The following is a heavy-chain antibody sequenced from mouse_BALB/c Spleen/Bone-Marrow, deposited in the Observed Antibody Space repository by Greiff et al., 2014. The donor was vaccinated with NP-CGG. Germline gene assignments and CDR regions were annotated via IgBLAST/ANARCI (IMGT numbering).Heavy chain of an antibody. CDR3: ESYHSSGYAMDY. Sequence: EVKLMESGPELVKPGASVKVSCKASGYSFTDYNMYWVKQSHGKSLEWIGYIDPYNGGTSYNQKFKGKATLTVDKSSSTAFMHLNSLTSEDSAVYYCESYHSSGYAMDYWGQGTSVTVSS. CDR1: GYSFTDYN. V-gene: IGHV1S135*01. CDR2: IDPYNGGT. D-gene: IGHD3-1*01. J-gene: IGHJ4*01.